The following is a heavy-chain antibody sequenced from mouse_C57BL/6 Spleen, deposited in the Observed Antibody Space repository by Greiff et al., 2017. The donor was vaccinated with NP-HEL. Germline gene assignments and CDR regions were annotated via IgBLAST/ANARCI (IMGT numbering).Heavy chain of an antibody. Sequence: EVKLVESGPVLVKPGASVKMSCKASGYTFTDYYMNWVKQSHGKSLEWIGVINPYNGGTSYNQKFKGKATLTVDKSSSTAYMELNSLTSEDSAVYYCASSLGGYWGQGTTLTVSS. CDR2: INPYNGGT. CDR1: GYTFTDYY. V-gene: IGHV1-19*01. D-gene: IGHD3-3*01. CDR3: ASSLGGY. J-gene: IGHJ2*01.